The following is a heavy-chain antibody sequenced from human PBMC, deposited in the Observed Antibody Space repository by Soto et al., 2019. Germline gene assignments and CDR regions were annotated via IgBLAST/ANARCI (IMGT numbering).Heavy chain of an antibody. CDR2: ISYDGSNK. D-gene: IGHD3-9*01. V-gene: IGHV3-30*03. Sequence: PGGSLRLSCAASGFTFSSYGMHWVRQAPGKGLEWVAVISYDGSNKYYADSVKGRFTISRDNSKNTLYLQMNSLRAEDTAVYYSAYFDWLPTWGQGTLVTVSS. CDR3: AYFDWLPT. CDR1: GFTFSSYG. J-gene: IGHJ5*02.